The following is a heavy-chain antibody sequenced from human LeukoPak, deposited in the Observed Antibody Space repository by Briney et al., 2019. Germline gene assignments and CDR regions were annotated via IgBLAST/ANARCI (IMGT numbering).Heavy chain of an antibody. J-gene: IGHJ4*02. V-gene: IGHV1-8*01. Sequence: GASVKVSCKASGYTFSSYDINWVRQATGQGLEWMGWMNPNSGNTGYAQRFQGRVTMTRSTSISTAYMELSSLTSDDTAVYYCARSFVGTRKRNDYWGQGTLVTVHS. CDR2: MNPNSGNT. CDR1: GYTFSSYD. D-gene: IGHD2-21*01. CDR3: ARSFVGTRKRNDY.